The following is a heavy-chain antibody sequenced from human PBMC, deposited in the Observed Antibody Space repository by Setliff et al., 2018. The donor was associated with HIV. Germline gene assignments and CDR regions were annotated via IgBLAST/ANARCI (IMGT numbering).Heavy chain of an antibody. V-gene: IGHV5-51*01. CDR3: ARHFSVAGDAFDI. CDR2: FYPGDFDT. CDR1: GYSFSDYW. J-gene: IGHJ3*02. D-gene: IGHD6-19*01. Sequence: GESLKISCKGYGYSFSDYWIGWVRQMPGKGLEWMGIFYPGDFDTRKRPSFEGQVTMSGDKSISTAYLRWSSLKASDTAIYYCARHFSVAGDAFDIWGQGTKVTVS.